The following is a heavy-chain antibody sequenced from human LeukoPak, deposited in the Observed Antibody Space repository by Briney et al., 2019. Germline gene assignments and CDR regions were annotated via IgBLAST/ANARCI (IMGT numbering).Heavy chain of an antibody. CDR1: GYSFTNYW. J-gene: IGHJ3*02. CDR2: IYPGDSDT. D-gene: IGHD1-7*01. Sequence: GESLKISCKASGYSFTNYWIGWVRQMPGRGLEWMGIIYPGDSDTRYSPSFQGQVTISADKSISTAYLQWSSLKASDTAIYYCARPLRTGTTRDGFDIWGQGTMVAVSS. CDR3: ARPLRTGTTRDGFDI. V-gene: IGHV5-51*01.